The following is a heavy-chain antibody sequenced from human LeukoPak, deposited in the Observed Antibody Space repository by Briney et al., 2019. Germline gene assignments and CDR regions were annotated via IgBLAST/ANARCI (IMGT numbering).Heavy chain of an antibody. CDR3: ARGAAARPGPSFP. Sequence: ASVKVSCKASGYTFTSYGISWVRQAPGQGLEWMGWISAYNGNTNYAQKLQGRVTMTRNTSISTAYMELSSLRSEDTAVYYCARGAAARPGPSFPWGQGTLVTVSS. J-gene: IGHJ5*02. V-gene: IGHV1-18*01. CDR2: ISAYNGNT. D-gene: IGHD6-13*01. CDR1: GYTFTSYG.